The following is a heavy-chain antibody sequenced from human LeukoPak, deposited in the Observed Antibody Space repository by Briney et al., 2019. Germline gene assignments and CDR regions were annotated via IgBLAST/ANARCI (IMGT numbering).Heavy chain of an antibody. D-gene: IGHD1-26*01. J-gene: IGHJ5*02. CDR1: GFTFSSYA. V-gene: IGHV3-23*01. CDR2: ISGSGGST. Sequence: GGSLRLSCAASGFTFSSYAMSWVRQAPGKGLEWVSAISGSGGSTYYADSVKGRFTISRDNSKNTLYLQMDSLQAEDPAVFYCAKCGVEFRRVGNNWFDPWGRETLVTVS. CDR3: AKCGVEFRRVGNNWFDP.